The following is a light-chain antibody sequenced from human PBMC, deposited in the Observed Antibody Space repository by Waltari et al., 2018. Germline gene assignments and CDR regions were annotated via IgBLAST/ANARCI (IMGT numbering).Light chain of an antibody. Sequence: QSALAQPASVSGSPGPSITFSCTGVSIYVSWYQQNPGRAPQLVIYDVTNRPSGVSDRFSGSKSGNTASLTISGLQAEDEAYYYCSSYVGHTLWVFGGGTKLTVL. CDR2: DVT. CDR1: VSIY. CDR3: SSYVGHTLWV. V-gene: IGLV2-14*03. J-gene: IGLJ3*02.